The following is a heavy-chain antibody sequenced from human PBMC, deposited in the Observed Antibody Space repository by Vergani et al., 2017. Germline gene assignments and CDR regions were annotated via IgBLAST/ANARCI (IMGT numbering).Heavy chain of an antibody. CDR2: ISSSSSTI. D-gene: IGHD6-19*01. J-gene: IGHJ4*02. CDR1: GFTFSSYS. CDR3: ARDTDWQIGSGWSSYYFDY. V-gene: IGHV3-48*04. Sequence: EVQLVESGGGLVQPGGSLRLSCAASGFTFSSYSMNWVRQAPGKGLEWVSYISSSSSTIYYADSVKGRFTISRDNAKNSLYLQMNSLRAEDTAVYYCARDTDWQIGSGWSSYYFDYWGQGTLVTVSS.